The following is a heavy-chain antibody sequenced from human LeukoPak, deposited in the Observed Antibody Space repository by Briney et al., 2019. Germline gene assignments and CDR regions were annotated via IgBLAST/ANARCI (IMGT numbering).Heavy chain of an antibody. CDR1: GGSINSYY. V-gene: IGHV4-59*01. CDR3: ARNWYGGYAWFDP. CDR2: IYSSGST. J-gene: IGHJ5*02. Sequence: PSETLSLTCTVSGGSINSYYWSWIRQPPGKELKWIGYIYSSGSTKYNPSLKSRVTISADTSKNQFSLKLTSVTAADTAVYYCARNWYGGYAWFDPWGQGTLVTVSS. D-gene: IGHD5-12*01.